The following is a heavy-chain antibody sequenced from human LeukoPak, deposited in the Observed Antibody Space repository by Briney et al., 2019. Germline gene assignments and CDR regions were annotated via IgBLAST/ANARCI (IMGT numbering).Heavy chain of an antibody. CDR1: GGSFSGYY. CDR3: ARDGPTGGADY. V-gene: IGHV4-30-2*01. D-gene: IGHD2-21*01. CDR2: IYHSGST. Sequence: SETLSLTCAVYGGSFSGYYWSWIRQPPGKGLEWIGYIYHSGSTYYNPSLKSRVTISVDRSKNQFSLKLSSVTAADTAVYYCARDGPTGGADYWGQGTLVTVSS. J-gene: IGHJ4*02.